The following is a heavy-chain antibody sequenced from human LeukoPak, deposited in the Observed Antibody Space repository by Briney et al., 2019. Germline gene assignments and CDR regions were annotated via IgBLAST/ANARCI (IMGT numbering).Heavy chain of an antibody. CDR3: ARNWYGSSWSEQIYYFDY. J-gene: IGHJ4*02. D-gene: IGHD6-13*01. V-gene: IGHV4-39*01. CDR1: GGSISSYY. CDR2: IFYSGNT. Sequence: SETLSLTCTVSGGSISSYYWSWIRQPPGKGLEWIGSIFYSGNTYDNPSLKSRVTISVDTSKNQFSLKLSSVTAADTAVYYCARNWYGSSWSEQIYYFDYWGQGTLVTVSS.